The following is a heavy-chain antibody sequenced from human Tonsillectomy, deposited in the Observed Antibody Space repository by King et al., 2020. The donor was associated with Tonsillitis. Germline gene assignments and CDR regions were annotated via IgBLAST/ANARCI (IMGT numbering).Heavy chain of an antibody. V-gene: IGHV4-59*01. Sequence: VQLQESGPGLVKPSETLSLTCTVSGGSISSYYWSWIRQPPGKGLEWIGYIYYSGSTNYNPSLKSRVTISVDTSKNQFSLKLSSVTAADTAVYYCARVSYDSSGYRGWFGPWGQGTLVTVSS. D-gene: IGHD3-22*01. J-gene: IGHJ5*02. CDR2: IYYSGST. CDR1: GGSISSYY. CDR3: ARVSYDSSGYRGWFGP.